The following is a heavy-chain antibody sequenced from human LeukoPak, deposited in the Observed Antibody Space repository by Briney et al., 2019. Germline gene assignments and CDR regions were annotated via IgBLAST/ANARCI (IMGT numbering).Heavy chain of an antibody. V-gene: IGHV3-64D*06. Sequence: GGSLRLPCSASGFTFSSYAMHWVRQAPGKGLEYVSAISSNGGSTYYADSVKGRFTISRDNSKNTLYLQMSSLRAEDTAVYYCVKGRHSSSWYHPFDYWGQGTLVTVSS. CDR1: GFTFSSYA. J-gene: IGHJ4*02. CDR2: ISSNGGST. D-gene: IGHD6-13*01. CDR3: VKGRHSSSWYHPFDY.